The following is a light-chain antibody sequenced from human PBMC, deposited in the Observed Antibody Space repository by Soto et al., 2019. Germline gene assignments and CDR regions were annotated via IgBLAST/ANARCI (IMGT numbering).Light chain of an antibody. CDR1: TSNIGGNNY. CDR3: ATWDSSLSAVV. CDR2: DNS. V-gene: IGLV1-51*01. Sequence: QSVLTQPPSVSAAPGQKVTVSCSGSTSNIGGNNYVAWYRQFCGTAPKLLIYDNSKRPSGIPDRFSGSKSGTSATLDIRGLQTGDKADYYCATWDSSLSAVVFGGGTKLTVL. J-gene: IGLJ2*01.